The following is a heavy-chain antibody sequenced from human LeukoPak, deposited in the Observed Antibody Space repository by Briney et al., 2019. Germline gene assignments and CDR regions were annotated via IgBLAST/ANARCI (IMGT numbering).Heavy chain of an antibody. D-gene: IGHD3-22*01. Sequence: SETLSLTCTVSGGSISSSNYYWGWIRQPPGKGLECIASIYYSGSPYYNPSLKSRVTISVDTSKNQFSLKLSSVTAADTAVYYCARSGSGYLDAFDIWGQGTMVTVSS. CDR3: ARSGSGYLDAFDI. CDR1: GGSISSSNYY. V-gene: IGHV4-39*07. J-gene: IGHJ3*02. CDR2: IYYSGSP.